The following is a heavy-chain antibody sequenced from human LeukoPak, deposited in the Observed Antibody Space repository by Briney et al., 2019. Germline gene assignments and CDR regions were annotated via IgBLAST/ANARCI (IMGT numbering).Heavy chain of an antibody. J-gene: IGHJ4*02. CDR2: ISGSAGST. Sequence: GRSLRLSCAASGFTFSSCAMSWVRQAPGKGLEWLSAISGSAGSTYYADSVKGRFTISRDNSKNTLYLQMNSLRAEDAALYYCAKGFSDTSGYYFDSWGQGTLVTVSS. CDR1: GFTFSSCA. V-gene: IGHV3-23*01. D-gene: IGHD3-22*01. CDR3: AKGFSDTSGYYFDS.